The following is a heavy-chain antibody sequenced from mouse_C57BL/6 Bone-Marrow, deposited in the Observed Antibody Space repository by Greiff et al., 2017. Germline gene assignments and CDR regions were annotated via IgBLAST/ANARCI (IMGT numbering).Heavy chain of an antibody. V-gene: IGHV14-4*01. Sequence: EVQLQQSGAELVRPVASVKLSFTASGFNIKDAYMHWVKPRPEQGLAWIGWLDPENGDTAYASKFQGKSTITADTSSNTAYLQLSSLTSEDTAVYYCTTDSIYYDDGAWFAYWGQGTLVTGSA. CDR2: LDPENGDT. CDR1: GFNIKDAY. CDR3: TTDSIYYDDGAWFAY. J-gene: IGHJ3*01. D-gene: IGHD2-4*01.